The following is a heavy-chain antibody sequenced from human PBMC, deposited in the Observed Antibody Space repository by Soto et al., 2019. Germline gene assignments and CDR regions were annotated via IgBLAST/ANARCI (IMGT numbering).Heavy chain of an antibody. J-gene: IGHJ3*02. Sequence: ASVKVSCKASGYTFTSYYMHWVRQAPGQGLEWMGIINPSGGSTSYAQKFQGRVTMTRDTSTSTVYMELSSLRSEDTAVYYCARTTWVAAAGNAFDIWGQGTMVTVSS. CDR2: INPSGGST. D-gene: IGHD6-13*01. CDR3: ARTTWVAAAGNAFDI. CDR1: GYTFTSYY. V-gene: IGHV1-46*01.